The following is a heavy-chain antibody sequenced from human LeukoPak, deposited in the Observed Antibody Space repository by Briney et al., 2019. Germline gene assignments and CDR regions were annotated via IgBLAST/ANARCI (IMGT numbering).Heavy chain of an antibody. CDR3: ARGHPSDYSNYPPDAFDI. J-gene: IGHJ3*02. Sequence: PSETLSLTCTVSGASISSGAHYWSWIRQPPGKGLEWIGYIYDSGSGSTFYNPSLKSRVTISVDRSKNQFSLKLTSVTAADTAVYYCARGHPSDYSNYPPDAFDIWGQGTMVTVSS. CDR1: GASISSGAHY. D-gene: IGHD4-11*01. V-gene: IGHV4-30-2*01. CDR2: IYDSGSGST.